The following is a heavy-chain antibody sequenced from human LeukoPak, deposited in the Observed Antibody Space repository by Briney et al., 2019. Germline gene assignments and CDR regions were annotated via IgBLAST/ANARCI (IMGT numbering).Heavy chain of an antibody. J-gene: IGHJ3*02. CDR3: ARRNDFDI. CDR1: GGSISSYY. CDR2: IYYSGST. Sequence: PSETLSLTCTVSGGSISSYYWSWIRQPPGKGLEWIGYIYYSGSTNYKPSLKSRVTISADTSKNQFSLKLTSVTAADTAIYYCARRNDFDIWGQGTMVTVSS. V-gene: IGHV4-59*08.